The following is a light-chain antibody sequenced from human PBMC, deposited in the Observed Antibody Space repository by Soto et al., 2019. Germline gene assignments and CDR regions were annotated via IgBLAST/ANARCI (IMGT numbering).Light chain of an antibody. J-gene: IGKJ5*01. Sequence: DIQLTQSPSFLSASVGDRVTITCRASQGLSSDLAWYQQKPGKAPKLLICAASTLQSGVPSRFSGSGSGTEFTLTSSGLQPEDFATYFCQQLNSYPITFGQGTRLEIK. CDR3: QQLNSYPIT. V-gene: IGKV1-9*01. CDR1: QGLSSD. CDR2: AAS.